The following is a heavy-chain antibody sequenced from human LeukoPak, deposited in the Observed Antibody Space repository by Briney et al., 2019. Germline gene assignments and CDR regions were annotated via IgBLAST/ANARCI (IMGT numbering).Heavy chain of an antibody. Sequence: GSLRLSCAASGFTFSSYSMNWVRQAPGKGLEWVSYISSSSSTIYYADSVKGRFTISRDNAKNSLSLQMNSLRAEDTAVYYCARVYYDSSEVFGYWGQGTLVTVSS. D-gene: IGHD3-22*01. CDR3: ARVYYDSSEVFGY. CDR2: ISSSSSTI. J-gene: IGHJ4*02. CDR1: GFTFSSYS. V-gene: IGHV3-48*01.